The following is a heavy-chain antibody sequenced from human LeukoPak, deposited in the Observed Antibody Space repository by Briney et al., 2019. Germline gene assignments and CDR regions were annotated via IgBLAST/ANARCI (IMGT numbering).Heavy chain of an antibody. Sequence: PGGSLRLSCAASGFTFSSYWMSWVRQAPGKGLEWVSAISGSGGSTYYADSVKGRFTISRDNSKNTLYLQMNSLRAEDTAVYYCRSSTSCYTYYYYMDVWGKGTTVTVSS. CDR3: RSSTSCYTYYYYMDV. V-gene: IGHV3-23*01. J-gene: IGHJ6*03. CDR2: ISGSGGST. CDR1: GFTFSSYW. D-gene: IGHD2-2*02.